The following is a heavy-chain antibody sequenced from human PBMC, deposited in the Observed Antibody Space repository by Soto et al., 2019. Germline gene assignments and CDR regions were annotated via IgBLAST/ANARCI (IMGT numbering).Heavy chain of an antibody. CDR3: ARGAVADPIRITRAEYFLH. CDR2: INHSGST. D-gene: IGHD6-19*01. CDR1: GGSFGGYY. Sequence: SETLSLTCAVYGGSFGGYYWSWIRQPPGKGLEWIREINHSGSTNYNPSLKSRVTISVDTSKNQFSLKLSSVTAADTAVYYCARGAVADPIRITRAEYFLHSGQATLVTVSS. V-gene: IGHV4-34*01. J-gene: IGHJ1*01.